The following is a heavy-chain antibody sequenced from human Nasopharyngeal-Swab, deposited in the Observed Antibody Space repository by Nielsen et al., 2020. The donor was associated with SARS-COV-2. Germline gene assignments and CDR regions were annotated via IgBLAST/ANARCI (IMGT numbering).Heavy chain of an antibody. CDR3: ARDGVTIFGVVGYYYYMDV. D-gene: IGHD3-3*01. J-gene: IGHJ6*03. Sequence: GESLKISCAASGFTFSSYSMNWVRQAPGKGLEWVSSISSSSSYIYYADSVKGRFTISRDNAKNSLYLQMHSLRAEDTAVYYCARDGVTIFGVVGYYYYMDVWGKGTTVTVSS. CDR1: GFTFSSYS. V-gene: IGHV3-21*01. CDR2: ISSSSSYI.